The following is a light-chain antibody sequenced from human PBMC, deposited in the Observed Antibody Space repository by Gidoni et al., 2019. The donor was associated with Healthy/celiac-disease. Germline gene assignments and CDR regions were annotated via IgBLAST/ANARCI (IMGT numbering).Light chain of an antibody. V-gene: IGKV3-20*01. CDR3: QQWT. CDR2: GAS. J-gene: IGKJ1*01. CDR1: QSVSSRS. Sequence: EIVLTQSPGTLSLSPGERATLSCRASQSVSSRSLAWDQQKPGQSPRLIIYGASNRATGIPDRFSGSGSGTDFTRTISRLEPEDFAVYYCQQWTFGQGTKVEIK.